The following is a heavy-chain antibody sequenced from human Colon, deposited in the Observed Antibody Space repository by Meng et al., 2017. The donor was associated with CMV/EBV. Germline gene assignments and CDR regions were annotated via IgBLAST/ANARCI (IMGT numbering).Heavy chain of an antibody. Sequence: GESLKISCAASGFTFSDYYMRWIRQAPGKGLEWVSYISSSGSTIYYADSVKGRFTISRDNAKNSLYLQMNSMRAEDTAVYYCARGCGRSTSCYDHWGQGTLVTVSS. CDR1: GFTFSDYY. D-gene: IGHD2-2*01. CDR3: ARGCGRSTSCYDH. J-gene: IGHJ4*02. CDR2: ISSSGSTI. V-gene: IGHV3-11*04.